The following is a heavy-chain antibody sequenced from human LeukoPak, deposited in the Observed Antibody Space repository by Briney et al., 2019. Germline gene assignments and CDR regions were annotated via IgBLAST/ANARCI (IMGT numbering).Heavy chain of an antibody. V-gene: IGHV3-23*01. CDR2: ITAGGRGAT. D-gene: IGHD1-26*01. CDR3: ARALPRDGADY. CDR1: GFSFYTYD. J-gene: IGHJ4*02. Sequence: GESLKISCAASGFSFYTYDMSWVRQAPGKGLEWVSTITAGGRGATYYADSVKGRFTMSRDRSSKTLSLQMNRLRVGDTAVYYCARALPRDGADYWGQGTLVTVSS.